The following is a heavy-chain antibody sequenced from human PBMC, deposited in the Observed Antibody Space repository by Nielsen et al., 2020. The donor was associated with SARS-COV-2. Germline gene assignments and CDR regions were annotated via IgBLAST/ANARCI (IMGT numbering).Heavy chain of an antibody. Sequence: GESLKISCAASGFTFSDYYMSWIRQAPGKGLEWVSYISSSSSYTNYADSVKGRFTISRDNAKNSLYLQMNSLRAEDTAVYYCAREAPAYSSSSFDYWGQGTLVTVSS. CDR1: GFTFSDYY. CDR3: AREAPAYSSSSFDY. J-gene: IGHJ4*02. CDR2: ISSSSSYT. D-gene: IGHD6-6*01. V-gene: IGHV3-11*05.